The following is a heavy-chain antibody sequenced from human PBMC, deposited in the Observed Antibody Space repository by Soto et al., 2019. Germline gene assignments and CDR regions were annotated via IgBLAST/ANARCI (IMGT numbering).Heavy chain of an antibody. CDR1: GFTFDDYA. CDR2: INWNSGSI. J-gene: IGHJ1*01. Sequence: PRLSCAASGFTFDDYAMHWVRQVPGKGLEWVSGINWNSGSIGYGDSVKGRFAISRDNAKNSLHLQMNSPSAEDTAFYYCVKDESINWYSGHFRHWGQGTLVTVSS. D-gene: IGHD6-13*01. V-gene: IGHV3-9*01. CDR3: VKDESINWYSGHFRH.